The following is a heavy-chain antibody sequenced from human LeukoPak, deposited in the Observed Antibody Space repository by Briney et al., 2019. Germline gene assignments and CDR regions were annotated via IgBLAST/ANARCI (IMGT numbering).Heavy chain of an antibody. J-gene: IGHJ5*02. CDR2: INPSGGST. D-gene: IGHD2-15*01. CDR1: GYTFTSYY. CDR3: AREAVEYCSGGSCSNWFDP. Sequence: GASVTVSCKASGYTFTSYYMHWVRQAPGQGLEWMGLINPSGGSTSYAQKFQGRVTMTRDTSTSTVYMELSSLRSEDTAVYYCAREAVEYCSGGSCSNWFDPWGQGTLVTVSS. V-gene: IGHV1-46*01.